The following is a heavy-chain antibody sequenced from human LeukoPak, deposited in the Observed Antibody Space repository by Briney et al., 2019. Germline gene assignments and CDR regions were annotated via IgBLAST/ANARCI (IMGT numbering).Heavy chain of an antibody. CDR1: GFTFSSYE. Sequence: GGSLRLSCAASGFTFSSYEMNWVRQAPGKGLEWVSYISSSGSTIYYADSVKGRFTISRDNAKNSLYLQMNSLRAEDTAVYYCARVGYCSSTSCYADPGFDYWGQGTLVTVSS. CDR2: ISSSGSTI. D-gene: IGHD2-2*01. V-gene: IGHV3-48*03. J-gene: IGHJ4*02. CDR3: ARVGYCSSTSCYADPGFDY.